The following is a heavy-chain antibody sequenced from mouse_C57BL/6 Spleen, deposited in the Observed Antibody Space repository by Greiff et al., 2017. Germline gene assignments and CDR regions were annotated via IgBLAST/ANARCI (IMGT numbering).Heavy chain of an antibody. CDR2: ISSGGDYI. V-gene: IGHV5-9-1*02. Sequence: EVKLMESGEGLVKPGGSLKLSCAASGFTFSSYAMSWVRQTPEKRLEWVAYISSGGDYIYYADTVKGRFTISRDNARNTLYLQMSSLKSEDTAMYYCTRDRGTPYYFDHWGQGTTRTVSS. J-gene: IGHJ2*01. CDR3: TRDRGTPYYFDH. CDR1: GFTFSSYA. D-gene: IGHD3-1*01.